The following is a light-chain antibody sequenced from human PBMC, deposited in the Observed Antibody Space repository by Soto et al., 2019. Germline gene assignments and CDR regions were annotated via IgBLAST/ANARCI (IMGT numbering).Light chain of an antibody. CDR3: QQYGIAPWT. Sequence: EIGLTQSPGTLSLSPGKRATISCRASQTISSNYLAWYRQKPGQAPRLRIYAASNRARGIPDRFGGSGSGTDFTLTVSRLEPEDFAVYYCQQYGIAPWTFGQGPKVEI. CDR2: AAS. V-gene: IGKV3-20*01. J-gene: IGKJ1*01. CDR1: QTISSNY.